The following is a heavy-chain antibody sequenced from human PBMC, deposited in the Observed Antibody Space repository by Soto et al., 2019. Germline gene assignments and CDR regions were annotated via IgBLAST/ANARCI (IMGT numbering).Heavy chain of an antibody. CDR3: AAEHGNTGYDGQDY. Sequence: QVQLVESGGGVVQPGRSLRLSCAASGLTFSRYAMHWVRQAPGKGLEWVAVIIYDGSNKHYADSVQGRFTISRDNSKNTLYLQMKSLRAEDTAVYYLAAEHGNTGYDGQDYWGQGTLVTVSS. D-gene: IGHD5-12*01. CDR1: GLTFSRYA. V-gene: IGHV3-30*04. CDR2: IIYDGSNK. J-gene: IGHJ4*02.